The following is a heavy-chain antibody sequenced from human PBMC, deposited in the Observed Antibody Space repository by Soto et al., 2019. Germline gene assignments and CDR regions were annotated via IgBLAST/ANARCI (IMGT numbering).Heavy chain of an antibody. CDR2: ISAYNGNT. V-gene: IGHV1-18*01. CDR1: GYTFATSG. Sequence: QVKLVQSGTEVKKPGASMKVSCKASGYTFATSGISWVRQAPGQGLEWMGWISAYNGNTNYEQKPHDRVTMTTDTSTRTAYLELRSLRSDDTAVYYCARAGHYYDSSGYANWGQGTLVTVSS. D-gene: IGHD3-22*01. J-gene: IGHJ4*02. CDR3: ARAGHYYDSSGYAN.